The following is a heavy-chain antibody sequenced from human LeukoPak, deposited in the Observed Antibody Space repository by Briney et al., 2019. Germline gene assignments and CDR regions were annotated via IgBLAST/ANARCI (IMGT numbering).Heavy chain of an antibody. J-gene: IGHJ4*02. D-gene: IGHD6-6*01. V-gene: IGHV4-34*01. CDR1: GGSFSGYY. CDR2: INHSGST. Sequence: SETLSLTCALYGGSFSGYYWSWIRQPPGKGLEWIGEINHSGSTNYNPSLKSRVTISVDTSKNQFSLKLSSVTAADTAVYYCARVRGRYSSSSEFDYWGQGTLVTVSS. CDR3: ARVRGRYSSSSEFDY.